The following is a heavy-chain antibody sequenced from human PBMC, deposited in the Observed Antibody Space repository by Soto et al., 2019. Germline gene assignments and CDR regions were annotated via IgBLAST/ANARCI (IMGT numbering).Heavy chain of an antibody. CDR3: ARQYGSSSFYYYYGMDV. Sequence: GGSLRLSCAASGLTFSSYSMSWVRHAPGKGLEWVSSISSSSSYIYYADSVKGRFTISRDNAKNSLYLQMNSLRAEDTAVYYCARQYGSSSFYYYYGMDVWGQGTTVTVSS. D-gene: IGHD6-6*01. CDR2: ISSSSSYI. V-gene: IGHV3-21*01. CDR1: GLTFSSYS. J-gene: IGHJ6*02.